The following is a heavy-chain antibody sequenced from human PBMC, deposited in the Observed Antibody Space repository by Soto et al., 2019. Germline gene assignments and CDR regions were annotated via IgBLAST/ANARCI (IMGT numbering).Heavy chain of an antibody. D-gene: IGHD5-12*01. CDR1: GYTFSSHS. V-gene: IGHV1-18*04. CDR2: INTYNGNT. Sequence: QVQLAQSGPEVKKPGASVKVSCKASGYTFSSHSISWMRQAPGQGLEWMGWINTYNGNTQYTQKLQGRVTLTTDTSPTTAYMELRSLRYDDTAVYYCARGVDKWLHLTTFDLSGRGTLLTGSS. J-gene: IGHJ2*01. CDR3: ARGVDKWLHLTTFDL.